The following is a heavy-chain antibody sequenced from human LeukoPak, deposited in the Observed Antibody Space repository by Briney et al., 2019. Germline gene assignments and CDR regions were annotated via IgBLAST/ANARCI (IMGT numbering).Heavy chain of an antibody. CDR2: ISGSGGST. J-gene: IGHJ4*02. D-gene: IGHD5-18*01. Sequence: GGSLRLSCAASGYAFSTYAMSWVRQAPGKGLEWVSAISGSGGSTYYADSVKGRFTISRDNSKNTLYLQMNSLRAEDTAVYYCAPHVDTAMVSDYWGQGTLVTVSS. V-gene: IGHV3-23*01. CDR3: APHVDTAMVSDY. CDR1: GYAFSTYA.